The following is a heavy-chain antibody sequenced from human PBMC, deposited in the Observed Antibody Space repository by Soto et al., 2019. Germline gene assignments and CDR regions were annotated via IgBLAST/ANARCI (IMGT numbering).Heavy chain of an antibody. CDR1: VGSLSGYY. CDR2: INHSGST. D-gene: IGHD2-15*01. J-gene: IGHJ5*02. CDR3: ARSNIVVVVAASNWFDP. Sequence: LXLTCAVYVGSLSGYYWSWIRQPPGKGLEWIGEINHSGSTNYNPSLKSRVTISVDTSKNQFSLKLSSVTAADTAVYYCARSNIVVVVAASNWFDPWGQGTLVTVSS. V-gene: IGHV4-34*01.